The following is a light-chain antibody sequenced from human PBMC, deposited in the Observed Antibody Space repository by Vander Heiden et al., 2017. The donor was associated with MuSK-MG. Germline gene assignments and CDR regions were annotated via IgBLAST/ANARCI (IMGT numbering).Light chain of an antibody. J-gene: IGLJ3*02. Sequence: QTVVTQEPSFSVSPGGTVTLTCGLSSGSVSTSYYPSWYQQTPGQAPRTRIYNTNTRSSGVPDRVSGSILGNKDALTITGAQADDESDDYCVLYMGSGIAVFGGGTSLTV. V-gene: IGLV8-61*01. CDR3: VLYMGSGIAV. CDR2: NTN. CDR1: SGSVSTSYY.